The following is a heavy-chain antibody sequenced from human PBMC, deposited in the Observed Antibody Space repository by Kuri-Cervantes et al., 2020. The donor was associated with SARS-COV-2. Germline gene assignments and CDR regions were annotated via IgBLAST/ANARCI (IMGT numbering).Heavy chain of an antibody. J-gene: IGHJ3*02. CDR1: GFTFRSYW. CDR2: ISGSGGST. V-gene: IGHV3-23*01. Sequence: GESLKISRAASGFTFRSYWMSWVRQAPGKGLEWVSAISGSGGSTYYADSVKGRSTISRDNSKNTLYLQMNSLRAEDTAVYYCAKDRYQLLPPDAFDIWGQGTMVTVSS. CDR3: AKDRYQLLPPDAFDI. D-gene: IGHD2-2*01.